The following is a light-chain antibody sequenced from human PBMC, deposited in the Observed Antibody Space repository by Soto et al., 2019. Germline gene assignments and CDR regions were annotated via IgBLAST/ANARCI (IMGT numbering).Light chain of an antibody. Sequence: EIVLTQSPATLSLSPGERATLSCRASQNVNNYLSWFQQRPGQAPRLLIYDASNRATGIPARFSGSGSGTDFTLTISSLEPEDFAVYYGQQRSSWLLTFGGGTRV. J-gene: IGKJ4*01. CDR2: DAS. CDR1: QNVNNY. CDR3: QQRSSWLLT. V-gene: IGKV3-11*01.